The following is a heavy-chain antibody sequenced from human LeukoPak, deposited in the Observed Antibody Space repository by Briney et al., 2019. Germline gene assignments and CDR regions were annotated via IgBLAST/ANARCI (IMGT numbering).Heavy chain of an antibody. J-gene: IGHJ4*02. CDR3: ATGAPGADYFDY. V-gene: IGHV1-24*01. Sequence: GASVKVSCKVSGYTLTELSMHWVRQAPGKGLEWMGGFDPEDGETIYAQKFQGRVTMTEDTSTDTAYMELSSPRSEDTAVYYCATGAPGADYFDYWGQGTLVTVSS. CDR2: FDPEDGET. CDR1: GYTLTELS. D-gene: IGHD1-14*01.